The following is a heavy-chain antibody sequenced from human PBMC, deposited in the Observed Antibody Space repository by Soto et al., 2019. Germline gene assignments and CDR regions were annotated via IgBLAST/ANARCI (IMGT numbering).Heavy chain of an antibody. CDR1: GFTFRTYW. CDR3: AREGSTSWYSYDYHGMDV. J-gene: IGHJ6*02. D-gene: IGHD5-18*01. Sequence: EVQLVESGGGLVQPGGSLRLSCAASGFTFRTYWLSWVRQVPGKGLEWVANINLDGSEKNYVDSVKGRFTISRDNARNSLYLQMSSLRAEDTALYYCAREGSTSWYSYDYHGMDVWGQWTTVTVSS. V-gene: IGHV3-7*05. CDR2: INLDGSEK.